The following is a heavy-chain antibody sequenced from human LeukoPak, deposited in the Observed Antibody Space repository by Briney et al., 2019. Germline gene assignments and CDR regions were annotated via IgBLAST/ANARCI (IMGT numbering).Heavy chain of an antibody. CDR2: INHSGST. Sequence: SETLSLTCAVYGGSFSGYYWNWIRQPPGKGLEWIGEINHSGSTNYNPSLKSRVTISVDTSKNQFSLKLSSVTAADTAVYYCARGRCYYYYYMDVWGKGTTVTVSS. V-gene: IGHV4-34*01. CDR3: ARGRCYYYYYMDV. CDR1: GGSFSGYY. J-gene: IGHJ6*03.